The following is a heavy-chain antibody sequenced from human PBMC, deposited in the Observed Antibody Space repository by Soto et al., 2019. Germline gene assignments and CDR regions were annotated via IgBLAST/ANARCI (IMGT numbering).Heavy chain of an antibody. D-gene: IGHD3-10*01. Sequence: SETLSLTCAVNGGPFGGFYWTWIRQSPGKGLEWIGEIHHGGSTNYNPSLKSRVTMSLDTSKNQFSLKLTSVTAADTAVYYCARGYRISMVILTTNSFDSWGQGTTVTVYS. CDR1: GGPFGGFY. J-gene: IGHJ4*02. CDR2: IHHGGST. CDR3: ARGYRISMVILTTNSFDS. V-gene: IGHV4-34*01.